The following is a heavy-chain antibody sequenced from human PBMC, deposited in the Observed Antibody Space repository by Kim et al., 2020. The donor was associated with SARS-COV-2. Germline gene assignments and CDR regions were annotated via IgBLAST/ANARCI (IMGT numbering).Heavy chain of an antibody. CDR1: GFTFDTNA. J-gene: IGHJ4*02. D-gene: IGHD3-10*01. V-gene: IGHV3-23*01. CDR3: AKDIDDSGSLLPYYFDY. Sequence: GGSLRLSCAVSGFTFDTNAMSWVRQAPGRGLEWVSSISGSGTHKYYADSVKGRFTSSRDNSKNTVYLQMNSLRAEDTALYYCAKDIDDSGSLLPYYFDYLGQGTLVTVSA. CDR2: ISGSGTHK.